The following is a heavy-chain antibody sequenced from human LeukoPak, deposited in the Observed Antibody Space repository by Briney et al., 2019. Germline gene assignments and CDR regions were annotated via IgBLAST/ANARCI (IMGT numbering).Heavy chain of an antibody. CDR1: GGSISNYF. CDR2: IYSTGRS. J-gene: IGHJ4*02. D-gene: IGHD5-12*01. Sequence: LSETLSLTCTVSGGSISNYFWSWVRQPAGKGLEWIGRIYSTGRSDYNPSLKSRITMSVDTSKNQFSLRLSSVTAADTAVYYCARDGPRSGYDLGHFDNLGQGTLVTASS. V-gene: IGHV4-4*07. CDR3: ARDGPRSGYDLGHFDN.